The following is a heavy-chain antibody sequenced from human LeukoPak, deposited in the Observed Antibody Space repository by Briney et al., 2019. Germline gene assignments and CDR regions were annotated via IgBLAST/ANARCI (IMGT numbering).Heavy chain of an antibody. J-gene: IGHJ4*02. CDR1: GFTFSSYA. V-gene: IGHV3-23*01. D-gene: IGHD6-13*01. CDR3: AKGREQQLDEAYYFDY. CDR2: ISGSGGST. Sequence: GGSLRLSCAASGFTFSSYAMSWVRQAPGKGLEWVSAISGSGGSTYYADSVKGRFTISRDNSKNTLYLQMNSLRAEDTAVYCCAKGREQQLDEAYYFDYWGQGTLVTVSS.